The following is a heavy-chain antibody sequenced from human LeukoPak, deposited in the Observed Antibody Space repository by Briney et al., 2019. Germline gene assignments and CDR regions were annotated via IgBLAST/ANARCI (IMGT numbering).Heavy chain of an antibody. CDR2: ISGSGGST. CDR3: AKGYDSSGYYSKNFDY. V-gene: IGHV3-23*01. CDR1: GFTFSSYA. D-gene: IGHD3-22*01. J-gene: IGHJ4*02. Sequence: GGSLRLPCAASGFTFSSYAMSWVRQAPGKGLEWVSAISGSGGSTYYADSVKGRFTISRDNSKNTLYLQMNSLRAEDTAVYYCAKGYDSSGYYSKNFDYWGQGTLVTVSS.